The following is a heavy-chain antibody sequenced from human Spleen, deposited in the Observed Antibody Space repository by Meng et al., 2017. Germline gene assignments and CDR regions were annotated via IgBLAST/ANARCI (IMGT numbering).Heavy chain of an antibody. CDR1: GFTFSNYA. CDR2: ISSSSGYF. CDR3: ARDLGFSSDWPLSPYGMDV. V-gene: IGHV3-21*01. Sequence: GGSLRLSCAASGFTFSNYAMNWVRQAPGKGLEWVSYISSSSGYFYYADSVKGRFTISRDNAENSLPLQMNSLRADDTAVYYCARDLGFSSDWPLSPYGMDVWGQGTTVTVSS. D-gene: IGHD6-19*01. J-gene: IGHJ6*02.